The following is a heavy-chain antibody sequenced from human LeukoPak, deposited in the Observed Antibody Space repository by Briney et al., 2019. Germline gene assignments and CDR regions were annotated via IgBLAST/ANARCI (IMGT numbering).Heavy chain of an antibody. V-gene: IGHV3-21*01. CDR3: GGEFSSSPASMDV. J-gene: IGHJ6*02. Sequence: GGSLRLSCAASGFTFSSYSMNWVRQAPGKGLEWVSFISSTSSYIYYADSVKGRFTISRDNAKNSLYLQMNSLREEDTAVYYCGGEFSSSPASMDVWGQGATVTVSS. CDR1: GFTFSSYS. CDR2: ISSTSSYI. D-gene: IGHD6-13*01.